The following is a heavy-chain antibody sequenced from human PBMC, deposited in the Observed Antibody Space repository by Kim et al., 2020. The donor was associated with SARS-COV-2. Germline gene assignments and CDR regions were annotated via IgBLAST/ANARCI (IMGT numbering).Heavy chain of an antibody. CDR1: GFTFSSYA. CDR3: AKDPRGG. J-gene: IGHJ4*02. V-gene: IGHV3-23*03. CDR2: IYSGGSSP. D-gene: IGHD3-16*01. Sequence: GGSLRLSCAASGFTFSSYAMSWVRQAPGKGLEWVSVIYSGGSSPYYADSVKGRFTISRDNSKNTLYLQMNSLRAEDTAVYYCAKDPRGGWGQGTLVTVSS.